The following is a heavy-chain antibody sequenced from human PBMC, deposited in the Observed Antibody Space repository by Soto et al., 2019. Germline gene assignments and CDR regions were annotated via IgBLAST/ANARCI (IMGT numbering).Heavy chain of an antibody. CDR1: GGSISSYY. CDR3: YGSGSYPRSDP. D-gene: IGHD3-10*01. Sequence: QVQLQESGPGLVKPSETLSLTCTVSGGSISSYYWSWIRQPPGKGLEWIGYIYYSGSTNYNPSLKSRVTISVDTSKNQFSLKLSSVTAADTAVYARYGSGSYPRSDPWGQGTLVTVSS. J-gene: IGHJ5*02. CDR2: IYYSGST. V-gene: IGHV4-59*01.